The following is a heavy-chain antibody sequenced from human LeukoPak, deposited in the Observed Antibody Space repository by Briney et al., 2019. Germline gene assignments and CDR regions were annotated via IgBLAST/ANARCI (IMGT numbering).Heavy chain of an antibody. J-gene: IGHJ4*02. CDR2: ISVSGNT. D-gene: IGHD2-15*01. CDR1: GFTLSSYA. Sequence: PGGSLRLSCAASGFTLSSYAMSWVRQGPGKGLEWVSAISVSGNTYHTDSVKGRFTISRDRSKNTLYLQRSSLIAGDAAVYYCAKAPVTTCSGAYCYPFDYWSQGTLVTVSS. V-gene: IGHV3-23*01. CDR3: AKAPVTTCSGAYCYPFDY.